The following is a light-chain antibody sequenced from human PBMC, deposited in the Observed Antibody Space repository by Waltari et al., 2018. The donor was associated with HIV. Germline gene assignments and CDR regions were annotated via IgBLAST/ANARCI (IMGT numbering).Light chain of an antibody. J-gene: IGLJ1*01. CDR2: RDY. CDR3: VAWDDSLSGYV. CDR1: SSNVGSKY. Sequence: QSVLTQPPSASGTLGQRVTISCPGSSSNVGSKYVYCFQQVPGTAPKLLIYRDYQRRSGIPDRFSGSKSGASASLTISGLRSEDEADYYCVAWDDSLSGYVFGTGTKVSVL. V-gene: IGLV1-47*01.